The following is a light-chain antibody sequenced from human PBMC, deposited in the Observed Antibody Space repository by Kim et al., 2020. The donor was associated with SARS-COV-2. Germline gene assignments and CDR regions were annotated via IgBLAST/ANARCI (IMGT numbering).Light chain of an antibody. CDR1: QSVRSW. Sequence: ASVGDRVTITCRASQSVRSWLAWYQQKPGKVPTLLIYSASSLQSGVPSRFSASGYGTDFTLTISSLQPEDFATYYCQQAHRFPLTFGGGTKVDIK. J-gene: IGKJ4*01. V-gene: IGKV1-12*01. CDR3: QQAHRFPLT. CDR2: SAS.